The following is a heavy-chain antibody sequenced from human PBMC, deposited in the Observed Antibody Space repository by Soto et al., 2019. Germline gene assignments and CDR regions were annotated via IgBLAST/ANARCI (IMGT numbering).Heavy chain of an antibody. J-gene: IGHJ4*02. CDR3: VKAGEYSSSLGVY. D-gene: IGHD6-6*01. V-gene: IGHV3-64D*08. CDR2: ISSNGGST. Sequence: GGSLRLSCSASGFTFSSYAMHWVRQAPGKGLEYVSAISSNGGSTYYADSVKGRFTISRDNSKNTLYLQMSSLRTEDTAVYYCVKAGEYSSSLGVYWGQGTLVTVSS. CDR1: GFTFSSYA.